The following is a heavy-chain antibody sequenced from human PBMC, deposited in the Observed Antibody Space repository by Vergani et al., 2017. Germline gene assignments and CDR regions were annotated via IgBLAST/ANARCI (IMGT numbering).Heavy chain of an antibody. V-gene: IGHV3-33*01. J-gene: IGHJ3*02. D-gene: IGHD1-26*01. CDR2: IWYDGSNK. Sequence: QVQLVESGGGVVQPGRSLRLSCAASGFTFSSYGMHWVRQAPGKGLEWVAVIWYDGSNKYYADSVKGRFTISRDNSKNTLYLQMNSLRAEDTAVYYCVRQYSGSNMDAVDIWGQGTMVTVSS. CDR1: GFTFSSYG. CDR3: VRQYSGSNMDAVDI.